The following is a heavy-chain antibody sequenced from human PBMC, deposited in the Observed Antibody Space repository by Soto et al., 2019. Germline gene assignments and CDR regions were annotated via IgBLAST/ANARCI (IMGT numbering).Heavy chain of an antibody. Sequence: GGSLRLSCAASGFTFSSYAMSWVRQAPGKRLEWVSAISGSGGSTYYADSVKGRFTISRDNSKNTLYLQMNSLRAEDTAVYYCATTPGYSSGWYQDYWGQGTLVTVSS. CDR3: ATTPGYSSGWYQDY. J-gene: IGHJ4*02. D-gene: IGHD6-19*01. CDR1: GFTFSSYA. CDR2: ISGSGGST. V-gene: IGHV3-23*01.